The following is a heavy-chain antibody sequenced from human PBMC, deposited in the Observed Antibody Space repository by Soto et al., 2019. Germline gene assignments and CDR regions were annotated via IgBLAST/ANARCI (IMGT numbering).Heavy chain of an antibody. CDR3: AREASCSSTSCYAFDY. Sequence: SETLSLTCTVSGGSISSYYWSWIRQPPGKGLEWIGYIYYSGSTNYNPSLKSRVTISVDTSKNQFSLKLSSVTAADTAVYYCAREASCSSTSCYAFDYWGQGTLVTVSS. CDR1: GGSISSYY. CDR2: IYYSGST. V-gene: IGHV4-59*01. D-gene: IGHD2-2*01. J-gene: IGHJ4*02.